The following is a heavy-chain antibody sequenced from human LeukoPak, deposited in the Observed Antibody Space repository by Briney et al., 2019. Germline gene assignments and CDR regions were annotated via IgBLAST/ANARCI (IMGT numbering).Heavy chain of an antibody. CDR1: GFTFSSYG. Sequence: GGSLRLSCAASGFTFSSYGMHWVRQAPGKGLEWVAVISYDGSNKYYADSVKGRFTISRDNSKNTLYLQMNSLRAEDTAVYYCAKSDYGDYVFWFDPWGQGTLVTVSS. V-gene: IGHV3-30*18. CDR2: ISYDGSNK. CDR3: AKSDYGDYVFWFDP. D-gene: IGHD4-17*01. J-gene: IGHJ5*02.